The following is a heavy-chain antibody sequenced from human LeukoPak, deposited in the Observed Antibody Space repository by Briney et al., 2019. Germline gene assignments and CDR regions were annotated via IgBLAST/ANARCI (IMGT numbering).Heavy chain of an antibody. CDR3: ARTRQYSSIWDFDY. J-gene: IGHJ4*02. D-gene: IGHD6-13*01. Sequence: ASVKVSCKASGYSFTTYAMHWVRQAPGQRLEWMGWINAGNGNTKYSQDFQGRVTITRDTSASIAYMELSSLRSEDMAVYYCARTRQYSSIWDFDYWGQGTLVTVSS. V-gene: IGHV1-3*03. CDR2: INAGNGNT. CDR1: GYSFTTYA.